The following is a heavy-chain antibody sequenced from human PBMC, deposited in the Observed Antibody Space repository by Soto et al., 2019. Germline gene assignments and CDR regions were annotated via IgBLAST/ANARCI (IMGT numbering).Heavy chain of an antibody. D-gene: IGHD4-4*01. CDR2: IIPIFGTA. V-gene: IGHV1-69*01. Sequence: QVQLVQSGAEVKKPGSSVNVSCKASGGTFSSYAISWVRQAPGQGLEWMGGIIPIFGTAHYAQKFQGRVTITADESTSTAYMELSSLRSEDTAVYYCASTVTTFGGEDYYYYGMDVWGQGTTVTVSS. CDR3: ASTVTTFGGEDYYYYGMDV. J-gene: IGHJ6*02. CDR1: GGTFSSYA.